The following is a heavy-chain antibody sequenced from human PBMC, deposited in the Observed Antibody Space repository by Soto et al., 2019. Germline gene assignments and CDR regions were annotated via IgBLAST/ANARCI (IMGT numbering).Heavy chain of an antibody. CDR3: ASAFEYSSSSGPFDC. V-gene: IGHV3-21*01. J-gene: IGHJ4*02. Sequence: EVQLVESGGGLVKPGGSLRLSCAASGFTFSSYSMNWVRQAPGKGLEWVSSISSSSSYIYYADSVKGRFTISRDNAKNSLYLQMNSLRAEDTAVYYCASAFEYSSSSGPFDCWGQGTLVTVSS. CDR1: GFTFSSYS. D-gene: IGHD6-6*01. CDR2: ISSSSSYI.